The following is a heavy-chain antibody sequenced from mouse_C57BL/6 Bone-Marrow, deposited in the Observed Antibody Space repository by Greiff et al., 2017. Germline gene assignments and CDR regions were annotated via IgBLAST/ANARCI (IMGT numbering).Heavy chain of an antibody. V-gene: IGHV1-85*01. J-gene: IGHJ1*03. CDR2: IYPRDGSN. CDR1: GYTFTSYD. Sequence: QFHLQQSGSELVMPGASVKLSCKASGYTFTSYDINWVKQRPGQGLEWIGWIYPRDGSNNYNEKFKGKATLTVDTSSSTAYMELHSLTSEASAVYFCARSYGSSYWYFDVWGTGTTITVTS. D-gene: IGHD1-1*01. CDR3: ARSYGSSYWYFDV.